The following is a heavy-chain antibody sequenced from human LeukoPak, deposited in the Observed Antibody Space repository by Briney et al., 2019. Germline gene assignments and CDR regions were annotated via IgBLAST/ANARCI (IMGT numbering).Heavy chain of an antibody. Sequence: PGGSLRLSCAASGLTFSDAWMSWVRQVPGKGLEWVANIKQDGSEKYYVDSVKGRFTISRDNAKNSLYLQMNSLRAEDTAVYYCARDWCSGGSCYFPKHEYYFDYWGQGTLVTVSS. J-gene: IGHJ4*02. CDR3: ARDWCSGGSCYFPKHEYYFDY. CDR2: IKQDGSEK. V-gene: IGHV3-7*01. CDR1: GLTFSDAW. D-gene: IGHD2-15*01.